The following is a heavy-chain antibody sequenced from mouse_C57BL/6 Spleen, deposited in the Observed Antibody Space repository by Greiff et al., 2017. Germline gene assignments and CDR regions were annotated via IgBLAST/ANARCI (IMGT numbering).Heavy chain of an antibody. CDR2: ISYDVST. CDR3: ARDDAGDAY. Sequence: EVKLMESGPGLVKPSQSLSLTCSVTGYSITSGYYWNWIRQFPGNKLEWLGYISYDVSTNYNPSLKNPISLTRDTSKYQFFLKLNSVTTEDTATYYCARDDAGDAYWGQGTLVTVSA. V-gene: IGHV3-6*01. CDR1: GYSITSGYY. J-gene: IGHJ3*01.